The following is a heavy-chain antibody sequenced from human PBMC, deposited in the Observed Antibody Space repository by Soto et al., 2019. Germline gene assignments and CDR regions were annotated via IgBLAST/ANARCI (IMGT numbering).Heavy chain of an antibody. V-gene: IGHV1-69*01. CDR3: AGYCSGGSCPLYAFDI. CDR2: IIPIFGTA. CDR1: GGTFSSYA. D-gene: IGHD2-15*01. J-gene: IGHJ3*02. Sequence: QVQLVQSGAEVKKPGSSVKVSCKASGGTFSSYAISWVRQAPGQGLEWMGGIIPIFGTANYAQKFQGRVTITADESTSTAYMELSSLRSEDTAVYYCAGYCSGGSCPLYAFDIWGQGTMVTVSS.